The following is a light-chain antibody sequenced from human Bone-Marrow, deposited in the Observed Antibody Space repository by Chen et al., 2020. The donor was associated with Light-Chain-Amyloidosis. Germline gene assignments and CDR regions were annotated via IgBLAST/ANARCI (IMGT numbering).Light chain of an antibody. CDR1: SSDVGGDNH. CDR2: EVT. Sequence: QSALTQPASVSGSPGQSITISCTGTSSDVGGDNHVSWYQQHPDKAPKLMIYEVTNRPSLVPDRFSGSKSDNTASLTISGLQTEDAAECFCSSYTVTDTLVVGSGTRVPVL. J-gene: IGLJ1*01. V-gene: IGLV2-14*01. CDR3: SSYTVTDTLV.